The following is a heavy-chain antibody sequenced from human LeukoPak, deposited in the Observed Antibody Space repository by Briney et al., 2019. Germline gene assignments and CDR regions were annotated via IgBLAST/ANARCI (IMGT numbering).Heavy chain of an antibody. CDR3: ARGRGYYDSRGFDY. J-gene: IGHJ4*02. CDR1: GYSIINSGYY. CDR2: MYHSGST. D-gene: IGHD3-22*01. V-gene: IGHV4-38-2*02. Sequence: SETLSLTCTVSGYSIINSGYYWGWIRQPPGKGLEWIGNMYHSGSTYYNPSLKSRVTISVDTSKNQFSLKLSSVTAADTAVYYCARGRGYYDSRGFDYWGQGTLVTVSS.